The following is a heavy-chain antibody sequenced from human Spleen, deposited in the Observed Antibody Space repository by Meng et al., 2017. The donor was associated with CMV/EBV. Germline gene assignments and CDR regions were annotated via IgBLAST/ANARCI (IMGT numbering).Heavy chain of an antibody. CDR2: INWNSGST. J-gene: IGHJ6*02. V-gene: IGHV3-20*04. CDR3: AREWQQLPMDV. CDR1: GFIFDDYG. D-gene: IGHD6-13*01. Sequence: GGSLRLSCAASGFIFDDYGLSWVRQAPGKGLEWVSGINWNSGSTGYADSVKGRFTISRDIAKKSLYLQMKSLRAEDTAVYYCAREWQQLPMDVWGQGTTVTVSS.